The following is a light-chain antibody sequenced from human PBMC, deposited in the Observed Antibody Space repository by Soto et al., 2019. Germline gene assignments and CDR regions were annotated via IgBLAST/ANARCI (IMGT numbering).Light chain of an antibody. CDR1: QSVSNNY. CDR2: GAS. J-gene: IGKJ1*01. CDR3: QQYGSSGT. Sequence: ESVFPRAPGTLSLSRGERATLSCRASQSVSNNYLAWYQQKPGQAPRLLIYGASNRATGIPDRFSGSGSGTDFTLTISRLEPEDFAVYYCQQYGSSGTFGQGTKVDIK. V-gene: IGKV3-20*01.